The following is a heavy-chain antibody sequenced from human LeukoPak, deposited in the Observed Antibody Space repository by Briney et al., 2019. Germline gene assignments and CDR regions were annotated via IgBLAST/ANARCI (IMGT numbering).Heavy chain of an antibody. CDR2: ISSSSSYI. V-gene: IGHV3-21*01. Sequence: GGSLRLSCAASGFTFSSYSMNWVRQAPGKGLEWVSSISSSSSYIYYADSVKSRFTISRDNSKNTLYLQMNSLRAEDTAVYYCASPDDSSGWSYYYYGMDVWGQGTTVTVSS. CDR1: GFTFSSYS. CDR3: ASPDDSSGWSYYYYGMDV. J-gene: IGHJ6*02. D-gene: IGHD6-19*01.